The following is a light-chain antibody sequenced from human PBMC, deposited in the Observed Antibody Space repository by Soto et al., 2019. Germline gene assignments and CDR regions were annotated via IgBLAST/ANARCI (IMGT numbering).Light chain of an antibody. CDR1: SSNIGSYT. V-gene: IGLV1-44*01. J-gene: IGLJ2*01. CDR2: SNN. CDR3: AAWDASLTGMV. Sequence: QSVLTQPPSTSGTPGQKVTISCSGSSSNIGSYTVNGYQQVPGTTPQPLIYSNNQRPSRVPDQFSGSKSGTSASLAISGLRSEDEADYYCAAWDASLTGMVFGGGTKLTVL.